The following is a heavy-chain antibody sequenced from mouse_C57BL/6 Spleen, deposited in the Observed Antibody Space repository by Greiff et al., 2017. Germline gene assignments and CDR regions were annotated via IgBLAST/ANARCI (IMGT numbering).Heavy chain of an antibody. V-gene: IGHV1-74*01. Sequence: VQLQQPGAELVKPGASVKVSCKASGYTFTSYWMHWVKQRPGQGLEWIGRIHPSDSDTNYNQKFKGKATLTVDKSSSTAYMQLSSLTSEDSAVYYGAITPGLLRPFCNAMDYWGQGTSDTVYS. J-gene: IGHJ4*01. D-gene: IGHD2-3*01. CDR2: IHPSDSDT. CDR3: AITPGLLRPFCNAMDY. CDR1: GYTFTSYW.